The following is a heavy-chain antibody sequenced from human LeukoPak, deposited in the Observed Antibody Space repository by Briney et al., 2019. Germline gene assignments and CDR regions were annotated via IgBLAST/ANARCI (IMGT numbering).Heavy chain of an antibody. CDR2: INPNRGGT. V-gene: IGHV1-2*02. D-gene: IGHD3-9*01. CDR1: GYTFTGYY. CDR3: ARDYYDILTGYSFNWFDP. Sequence: ASVKVSCKASGYTFTGYYMHWVRQAPGQGLEWMGWINPNRGGTNYAQKFQGRVTITRDTSISTADMELSRLRSYDTAVYYCARDYYDILTGYSFNWFDPWGQGTLVTVSS. J-gene: IGHJ5*02.